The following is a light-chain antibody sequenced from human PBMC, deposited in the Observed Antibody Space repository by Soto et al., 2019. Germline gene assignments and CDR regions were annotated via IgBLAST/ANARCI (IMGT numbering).Light chain of an antibody. Sequence: QAVLTQPPSVSGAPGQRVTISCTGSSSNIRAGYDVHWYQQLPGTAPKLLIYGNSNRPSGVPDRFSGSKSGTSASLAITGLQAEDEADYYCQSYDSSLSVVFGGGNKVTVL. J-gene: IGLJ2*01. CDR2: GNS. CDR1: SSNIRAGYD. CDR3: QSYDSSLSVV. V-gene: IGLV1-40*01.